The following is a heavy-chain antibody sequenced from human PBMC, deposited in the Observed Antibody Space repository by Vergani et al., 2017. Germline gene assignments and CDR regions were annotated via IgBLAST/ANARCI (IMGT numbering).Heavy chain of an antibody. J-gene: IGHJ4*02. V-gene: IGHV4-39*01. CDR1: GGSISSSSYY. D-gene: IGHD6-13*01. CDR2: IYYSGST. CDR3: ARQSDSSSWTPFFDY. Sequence: QLQLQESGPGLVKPSETLSLTCTVSGGSISSSSYYWGWIRQPPGKGLEWIGSIYYSGSTYYNPSLKSRVTISVDTSKNQFSLKLSSVTAADTAVYYCARQSDSSSWTPFFDYWGRGTLVTVSS.